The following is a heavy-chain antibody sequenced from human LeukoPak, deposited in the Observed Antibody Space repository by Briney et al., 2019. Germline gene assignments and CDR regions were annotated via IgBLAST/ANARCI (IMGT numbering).Heavy chain of an antibody. D-gene: IGHD6-13*01. Sequence: ASVKVSCKASGYTFTSYDINWVRQATGQGLEWMGWMNPNSGNTGYAQKFQGRVTITRNTSISTAYMELSSLRSEDTAVYYCASGRTLAVAGTVDYWGQGTLVTVSS. V-gene: IGHV1-8*03. J-gene: IGHJ4*02. CDR3: ASGRTLAVAGTVDY. CDR1: GYTFTSYD. CDR2: MNPNSGNT.